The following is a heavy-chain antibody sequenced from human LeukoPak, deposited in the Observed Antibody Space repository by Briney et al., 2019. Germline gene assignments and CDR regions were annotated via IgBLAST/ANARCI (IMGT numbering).Heavy chain of an antibody. D-gene: IGHD3-9*01. J-gene: IGHJ5*02. CDR2: ISGSGGST. Sequence: GGSLRLSCAASGFTFSTYAMSWVRQAPGKGLEWVSAISGSGGSTYYADSVKGRFTISRDNSKNTLYLQMNSLRAEDTAVYYCAKDRYDILTGYPPFNWFDPWGQGTLVTVSS. CDR1: GFTFSTYA. V-gene: IGHV3-23*01. CDR3: AKDRYDILTGYPPFNWFDP.